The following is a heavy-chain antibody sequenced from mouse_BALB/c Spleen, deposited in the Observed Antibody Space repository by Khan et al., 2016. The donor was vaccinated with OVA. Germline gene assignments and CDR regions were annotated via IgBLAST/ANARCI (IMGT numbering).Heavy chain of an antibody. CDR2: ISYSGRT. J-gene: IGHJ4*01. Sequence: VQLKESGPGLVKPSQSLSLTCTVTGYSITSNYAWNWIRQFPGNKLEWMGYISYSGRTSYIPSLKSRISITRDTSKNKFFLQLNSVTTEDTATYDSARGNYYGYAMDYWGQGTSVTVSS. V-gene: IGHV3-2*02. D-gene: IGHD1-1*01. CDR1: GYSITSNYA. CDR3: ARGNYYGYAMDY.